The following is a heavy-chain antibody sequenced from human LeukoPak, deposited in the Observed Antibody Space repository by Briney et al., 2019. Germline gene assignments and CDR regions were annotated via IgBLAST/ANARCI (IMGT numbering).Heavy chain of an antibody. D-gene: IGHD3-9*01. CDR1: GYSFTSYW. Sequence: GESLKISCKGSGYSFTSYWIGWVRQMPGKGLEWMGIIYPGDSDTRYSPSFQGQVTISADKSISTAYLQWSSLKASDTAMYYCARAPTTGSPPPQLWFDPWGQGTLVTVSS. V-gene: IGHV5-51*01. J-gene: IGHJ5*02. CDR3: ARAPTTGSPPPQLWFDP. CDR2: IYPGDSDT.